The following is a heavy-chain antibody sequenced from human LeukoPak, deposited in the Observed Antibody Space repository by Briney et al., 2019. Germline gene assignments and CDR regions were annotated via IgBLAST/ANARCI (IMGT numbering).Heavy chain of an antibody. V-gene: IGHV4-34*01. Sequence: SPSETLSLTCAVYGGSFSGYYWSWIRQPPGKGLEWIGEINHSGSTNYNPSLKSRVTISVDTSKNQFSLKLSSVTAADTAVYYCHGSGSYYNNWFDPWGQGTLVTVSS. CDR1: GGSFSGYY. J-gene: IGHJ5*02. CDR2: INHSGST. D-gene: IGHD3-10*01. CDR3: HGSGSYYNNWFDP.